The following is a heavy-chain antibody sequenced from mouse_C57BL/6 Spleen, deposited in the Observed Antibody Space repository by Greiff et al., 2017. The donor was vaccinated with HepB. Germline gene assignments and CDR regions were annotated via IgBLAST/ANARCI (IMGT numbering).Heavy chain of an antibody. CDR2: IDPSDSYT. D-gene: IGHD3-3*01. Sequence: QVQLQQPGAELVKPGASVKLSCKASGYTFTSYWMQWVKQRPGQGLEWIGEIDPSDSYTNYNQKFKGKATLTVDTSSSTAYMQLSSLTSEDSAVYYCARGGGHDYWGQGTTLTVSS. CDR3: ARGGGHDY. V-gene: IGHV1-50*01. J-gene: IGHJ2*01. CDR1: GYTFTSYW.